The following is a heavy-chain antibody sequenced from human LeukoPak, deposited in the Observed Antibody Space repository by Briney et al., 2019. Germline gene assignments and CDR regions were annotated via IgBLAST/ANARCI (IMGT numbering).Heavy chain of an antibody. J-gene: IGHJ6*03. CDR2: IYYTGST. V-gene: IGHV4-61*01. Sequence: PSETLSLTCTVSGDSIRTDSYYWSWIRQPPGKGLEWIGYIYYTGSTNYNPSLQSRVTISVDTSKNQFSLKLSSVTAADTAVYYCASHSGYSGYDSYYYYYMDVWGKGTTVTVSS. D-gene: IGHD5-12*01. CDR1: GDSIRTDSYY. CDR3: ASHSGYSGYDSYYYYYMDV.